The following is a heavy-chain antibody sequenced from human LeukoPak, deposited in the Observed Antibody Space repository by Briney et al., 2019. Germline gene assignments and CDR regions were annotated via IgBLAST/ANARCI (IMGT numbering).Heavy chain of an antibody. CDR3: ARAVVMYYYGSPPQH. Sequence: SETLSLTCAVYSGPFSGYYWSWIRQPPGKGLEWIGEINDSGSTNYNQSLKSRVTISVDASKNQISLKLSSVTAADTAVYYCARAVVMYYYGSPPQHWGPGTLVTVSS. V-gene: IGHV4-34*01. D-gene: IGHD3-10*01. J-gene: IGHJ1*01. CDR1: SGPFSGYY. CDR2: INDSGST.